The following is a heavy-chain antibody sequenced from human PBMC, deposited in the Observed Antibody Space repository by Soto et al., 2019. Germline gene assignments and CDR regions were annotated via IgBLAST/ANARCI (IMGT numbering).Heavy chain of an antibody. CDR1: GGSISSGGYY. CDR2: IYYSGST. V-gene: IGHV4-31*03. Sequence: QVQLQESGPGLVKPSQTLSLTCTVSGGSISSGGYYWSWIRQHPGKGLEWIGYIYYSGSTYYNPSVKSRVTISIDTSKNKFSLKLSCVTAADTAVYYCARASGSTVSTFDYWGQGTLVTVSS. CDR3: ARASGSTVSTFDY. J-gene: IGHJ4*02. D-gene: IGHD4-17*01.